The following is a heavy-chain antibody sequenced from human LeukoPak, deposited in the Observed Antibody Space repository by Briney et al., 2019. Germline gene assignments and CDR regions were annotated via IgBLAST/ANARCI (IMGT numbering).Heavy chain of an antibody. CDR3: ARGRDGYNGVDAFDI. D-gene: IGHD5-24*01. Sequence: GGSLRLSCAASGFTFDDYGMSWVRQAPGKGLEWVSGINWNGGSTGYADSVKGRFTISRDNAKNSLYLQMNSLRAEDTAVYYCARGRDGYNGVDAFDIWGQGTMVTVSS. CDR2: INWNGGST. J-gene: IGHJ3*02. CDR1: GFTFDDYG. V-gene: IGHV3-20*04.